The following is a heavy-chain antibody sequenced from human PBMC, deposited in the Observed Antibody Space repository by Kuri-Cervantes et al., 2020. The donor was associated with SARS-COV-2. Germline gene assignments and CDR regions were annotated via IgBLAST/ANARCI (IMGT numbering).Heavy chain of an antibody. Sequence: LSLTCAASGFTVSSNYMSWVRQAPGKGLEWVSVIYSGGSTYFADSVKGRFTISRDNSKNTLYLQMNSLRAEDTAVYYCAREYYDILTGHQLFDYWGQGTLVTVSS. J-gene: IGHJ4*02. CDR2: IYSGGST. CDR3: AREYYDILTGHQLFDY. CDR1: GFTVSSNY. D-gene: IGHD3-9*01. V-gene: IGHV3-66*01.